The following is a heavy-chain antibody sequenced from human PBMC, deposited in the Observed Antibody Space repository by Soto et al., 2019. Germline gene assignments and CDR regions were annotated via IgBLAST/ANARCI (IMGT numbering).Heavy chain of an antibody. Sequence: SETLSLTCTVSGGSISSGCYYWSWIRQHPGKGLEWIGYIYYSGSTYYNPSLKSRVTISVDTSKNQFSLKLSSVTAADTAVYYCARVALLRFLEWPYYYYYMDVWGKGTTVTVSS. V-gene: IGHV4-31*03. CDR3: ARVALLRFLEWPYYYYYMDV. J-gene: IGHJ6*03. CDR2: IYYSGST. CDR1: GGSISSGCYY. D-gene: IGHD3-3*01.